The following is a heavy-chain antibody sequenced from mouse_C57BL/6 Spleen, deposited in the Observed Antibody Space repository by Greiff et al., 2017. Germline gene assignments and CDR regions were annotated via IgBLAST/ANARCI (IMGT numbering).Heavy chain of an antibody. D-gene: IGHD1-1*01. CDR2: ISSGSSTI. CDR3: ARPGITTVVDWYFDV. V-gene: IGHV5-17*01. J-gene: IGHJ1*03. Sequence: EVQVVESGGGLVKPGGSLKLSCAASGFTFSDYGMHWVRQAPEKGLEWVAYISSGSSTIYYADTVKGRFTISRDNAKNTLFLQMTSRRSEDTAMYYCARPGITTVVDWYFDVWCTGTTVTVSS. CDR1: GFTFSDYG.